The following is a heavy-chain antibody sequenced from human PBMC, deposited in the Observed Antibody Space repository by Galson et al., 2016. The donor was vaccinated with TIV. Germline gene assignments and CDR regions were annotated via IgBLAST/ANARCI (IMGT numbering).Heavy chain of an antibody. CDR1: GYSFINYY. CDR3: ARVVGTVITQKSFDF. Sequence: QSGAEVKKPGESLKTSCKASGYSFINYYITWVRQAPGQGLEWMGWISGYNDNTNYTLKFQGRLTMTTDTYTSTSYMELRSLRSDDTAVYYCARVVGTVITQKSFDFWGQGTPVIVSS. J-gene: IGHJ4*02. V-gene: IGHV1-18*01. D-gene: IGHD4-23*01. CDR2: ISGYNDNT.